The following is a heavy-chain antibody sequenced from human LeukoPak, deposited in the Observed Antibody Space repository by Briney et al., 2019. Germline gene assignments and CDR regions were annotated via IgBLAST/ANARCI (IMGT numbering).Heavy chain of an antibody. D-gene: IGHD2-21*02. Sequence: PGGSLRLSCAASGFTFSSYAMHWVRQAPGKGPEWVAVISYDGSNKYYADSVKGRFTISRDNSKNTLYLQMNSLRAEDTAVYYCARDRVTSRHYYYYYMDVWGKGTTVTVSS. J-gene: IGHJ6*03. CDR2: ISYDGSNK. V-gene: IGHV3-30*01. CDR1: GFTFSSYA. CDR3: ARDRVTSRHYYYYYMDV.